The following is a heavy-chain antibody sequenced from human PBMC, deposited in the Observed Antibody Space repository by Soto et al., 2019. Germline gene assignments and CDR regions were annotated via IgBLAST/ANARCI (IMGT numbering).Heavy chain of an antibody. J-gene: IGHJ4*02. CDR3: VNSAQYGNFDY. CDR1: VFTFSSYA. D-gene: IGHD4-17*01. V-gene: IGHV3-64D*06. CDR2: ISSNGGST. Sequence: PWWSLRLSCSASVFTFSSYAMHWFRQAPGKGLEYVSAISSNGGSTYYADSVKGRFTISRDNSKNTLYLQMSSLRAEDTAVYYCVNSAQYGNFDYWGQGTLVTVSS.